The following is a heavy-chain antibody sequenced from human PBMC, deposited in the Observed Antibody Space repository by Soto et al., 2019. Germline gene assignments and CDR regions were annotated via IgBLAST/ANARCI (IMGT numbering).Heavy chain of an antibody. CDR1: GFSLSASGVG. V-gene: IGHV2-5*02. J-gene: IGHJ4*02. D-gene: IGHD3-16*01. Sequence: QITLKESGPTLVKPTQTLTLTCTFSGFSLSASGVGVGWIRQPPGKALEWLAIIYWDDAKHYSPSLKSSLTIPQDTPKNRGVLTMTNMDPVDTATYFWAHKGGGDRILDYWGQGTLVTVSS. CDR2: IYWDDAK. CDR3: AHKGGGDRILDY.